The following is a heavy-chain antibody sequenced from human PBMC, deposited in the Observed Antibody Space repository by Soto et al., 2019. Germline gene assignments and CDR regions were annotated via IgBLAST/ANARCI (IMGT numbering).Heavy chain of an antibody. D-gene: IGHD2-2*01. CDR1: GGSISTSTYY. Sequence: SETLSLTCTVSGGSISTSTYYWGWIRQSPGKGLEWIGSVYYTGDSYYNPSLRSRVTISIDTSKNQFSLKVSSVTAADTAVYYCARGYRFHCSSTSCPYYYYYGMDVWGQGTTVTVSS. CDR3: ARGYRFHCSSTSCPYYYYYGMDV. CDR2: VYYTGDS. V-gene: IGHV4-39*01. J-gene: IGHJ6*02.